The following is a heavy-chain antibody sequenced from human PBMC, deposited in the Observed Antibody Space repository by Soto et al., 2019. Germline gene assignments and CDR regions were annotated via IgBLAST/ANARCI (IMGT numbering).Heavy chain of an antibody. Sequence: GGSLRLSCAASGFTFSSYAMHWVRQAPGKGLEWVAVISYDGSNKYYADSVKGRFTFSRDNSKNTLYLQMNSLRAEDTAVYYCARDRGYFDYWGQGTLVTVSS. CDR2: ISYDGSNK. J-gene: IGHJ4*02. CDR3: ARDRGYFDY. V-gene: IGHV3-30-3*01. CDR1: GFTFSSYA.